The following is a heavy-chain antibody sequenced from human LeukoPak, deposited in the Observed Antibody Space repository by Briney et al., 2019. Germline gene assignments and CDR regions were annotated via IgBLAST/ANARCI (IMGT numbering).Heavy chain of an antibody. CDR2: IIPILGIA. V-gene: IGHV1-69*04. Sequence: GASVKVSCKASGGTFSSYAISWVRQAPGQGLEWMGRIIPILGIANYAQKFQGRVTITADKSTSTAYMELSSLRSEDTAVYYCAKDSAIRSFDYWGQGTLVTVSS. CDR3: AKDSAIRSFDY. D-gene: IGHD6-25*01. CDR1: GGTFSSYA. J-gene: IGHJ4*02.